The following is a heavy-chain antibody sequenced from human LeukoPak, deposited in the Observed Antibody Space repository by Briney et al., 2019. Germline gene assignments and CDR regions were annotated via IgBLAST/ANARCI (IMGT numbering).Heavy chain of an antibody. V-gene: IGHV1-2*06. D-gene: IGHD2-15*01. CDR3: ARGYCSGGTCYLVENWLDP. CDR2: INPNSGGT. Sequence: ASVKVSCKASCYTLTPYYIYWVRQAPGQGLEWMGRINPNSGGTDYAQNFQGRVTMTRDTSISTAYMELSRLRSDDTAVYYCARGYCSGGTCYLVENWLDPWGQGTLVTVSS. J-gene: IGHJ5*02. CDR1: CYTLTPYY.